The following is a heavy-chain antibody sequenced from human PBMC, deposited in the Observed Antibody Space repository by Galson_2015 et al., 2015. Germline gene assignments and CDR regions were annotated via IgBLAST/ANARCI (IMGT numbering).Heavy chain of an antibody. CDR3: ARGGSCGGDCYGVFDY. Sequence: SLRLSCAASGFTFSSYSMNWVRQAPGKGLEWVSYISSSSSTIYYADSVKGRFTISRDNAKNSLYLQMNSLRDEDTAVHYCARGGSCGGDCYGVFDYWGQGTLVTVSS. CDR2: ISSSSSTI. J-gene: IGHJ4*02. CDR1: GFTFSSYS. V-gene: IGHV3-48*02. D-gene: IGHD2-21*01.